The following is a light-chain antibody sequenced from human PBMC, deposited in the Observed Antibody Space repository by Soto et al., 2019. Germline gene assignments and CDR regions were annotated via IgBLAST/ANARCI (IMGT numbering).Light chain of an antibody. J-gene: IGLJ1*01. Sequence: QSALTQPPSASGSPGQSVTISCTGTRSDIGGYKFVSWYQQHPGKAPRLIIYEVSKRPSGVPNRFSGSKSGNTASLTISGLRAEDEADYYCCSYVGRNTYVFGTGTKLTVL. CDR3: CSYVGRNTYV. CDR2: EVS. CDR1: RSDIGGYKF. V-gene: IGLV2-8*01.